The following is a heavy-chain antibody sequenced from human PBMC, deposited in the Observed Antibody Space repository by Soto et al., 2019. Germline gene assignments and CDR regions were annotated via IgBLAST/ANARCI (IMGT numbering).Heavy chain of an antibody. CDR3: ASRIPSWSNYYYYMDV. Sequence: QVQLQQWGAGLLKPSETLSLTCAVYSGSFSDYYWSWIRQPPGKGLEWIGEISHTGRTNYNPSLKSRVTISVDPSKNQSSLKLTSVTAADTAVYYCASRIPSWSNYYYYMDVWGKGTTVTVSS. CDR1: SGSFSDYY. J-gene: IGHJ6*03. CDR2: ISHTGRT. D-gene: IGHD6-13*01. V-gene: IGHV4-34*01.